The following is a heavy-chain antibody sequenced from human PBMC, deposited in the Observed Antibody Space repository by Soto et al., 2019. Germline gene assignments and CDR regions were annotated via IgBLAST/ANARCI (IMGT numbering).Heavy chain of an antibody. J-gene: IGHJ3*02. Sequence: GASVKVSCKASGYTLTTYGLSWVRQAPGQGLEWMGWISAYNGNTNYAQNLQDRVTMTTDTSTNTANIEQRSLRSDDTDEKYSTSYCSGGSCPRSDAFDIWGQGTMVTVSS. D-gene: IGHD2-15*01. CDR2: ISAYNGNT. CDR3: TSYCSGGSCPRSDAFDI. V-gene: IGHV1-18*01. CDR1: GYTLTTYG.